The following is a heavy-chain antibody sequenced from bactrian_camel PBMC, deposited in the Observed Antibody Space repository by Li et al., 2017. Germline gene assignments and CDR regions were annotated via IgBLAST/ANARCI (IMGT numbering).Heavy chain of an antibody. J-gene: IGHJ6*01. V-gene: IGHV3S55*01. CDR2: IGKDGRT. D-gene: IGHD2*01. Sequence: VQLVESGGGSVQAGGSLRLSCVPSGYTFGSYCMAWFRQVDGSEREGVAAIGKDGRTTYGDSQRGRFTISQDNAKNTVYLQMNSLKPEDTAMYYCAARGPYCYTKLSVRDFTYWGQGTQVTVS. CDR3: AARGPYCYTKLSVRDFTY. CDR1: GYTFGSYC.